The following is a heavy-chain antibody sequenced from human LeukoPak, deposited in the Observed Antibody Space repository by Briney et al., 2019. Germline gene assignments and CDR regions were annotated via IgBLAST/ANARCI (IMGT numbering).Heavy chain of an antibody. CDR2: INPSGGST. J-gene: IGHJ4*02. V-gene: IGHV1-46*01. CDR3: ARARSDYYGSGGGFDY. CDR1: GYTFTSYY. D-gene: IGHD3-10*01. Sequence: ASVKVSYKASGYTFTSYYMHWVRQAPGQGLEWMGIINPSGGSTSYAQKFQGRVTMTRDTSTSTVYMELSSLRSEDTAVYYCARARSDYYGSGGGFDYWGQGTLVTVSS.